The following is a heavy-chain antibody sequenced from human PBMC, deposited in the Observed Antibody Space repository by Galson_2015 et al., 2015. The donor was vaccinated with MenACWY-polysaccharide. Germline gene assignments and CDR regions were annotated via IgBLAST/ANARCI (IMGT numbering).Heavy chain of an antibody. CDR2: ISSSGDDK. CDR3: VKNGYTGSSYRCFDP. Sequence: SLRLSCAASGFTFSTYAMHWVRQAPAQGLEWMATISSSGDDKYYADSVKGRFTISRENSNSTLYLEMSSLRAGDTAVYYCVKNGYTGSSYRCFDPWGQGTLGTGSS. J-gene: IGHJ5*02. V-gene: IGHV3-30*18. D-gene: IGHD1-26*01. CDR1: GFTFSTYA.